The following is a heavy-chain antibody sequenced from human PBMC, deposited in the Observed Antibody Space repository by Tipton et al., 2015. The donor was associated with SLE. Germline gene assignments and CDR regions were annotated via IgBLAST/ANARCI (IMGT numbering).Heavy chain of an antibody. Sequence: TLSLTCTVSGGSISSSSYYWGWIRQPPGKGLEWIGSIYYSGSTYYNPSLKSRVTISVDTSKNQFSLKLSSVTAADTAVYYCGKTVGATTAFDIWGQGTMVTVSS. CDR1: GGSISSSSYY. V-gene: IGHV4-39*07. CDR2: IYYSGST. D-gene: IGHD1-26*01. CDR3: GKTVGATTAFDI. J-gene: IGHJ3*02.